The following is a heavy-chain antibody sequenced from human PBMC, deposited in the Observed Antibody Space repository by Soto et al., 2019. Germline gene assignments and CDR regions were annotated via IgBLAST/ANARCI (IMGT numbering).Heavy chain of an antibody. D-gene: IGHD2-2*01. CDR2: ISSNGGST. J-gene: IGHJ6*02. V-gene: IGHV3-64D*08. CDR1: GFTFSSYA. Sequence: GGSLRLSCSASGFTFSSYAMHWVRQAPGKGLEYVSAISSNGGSTYYADSVKGRFTISRDNSKNTLYLQMSSLRAEDTAVYYCVKNIVVVPANVDIVATTPPIYYGMDVWGQGTTVTVSS. CDR3: VKNIVVVPANVDIVATTPPIYYGMDV.